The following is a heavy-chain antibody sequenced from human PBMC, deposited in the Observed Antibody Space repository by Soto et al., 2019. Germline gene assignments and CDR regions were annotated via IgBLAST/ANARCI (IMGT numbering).Heavy chain of an antibody. V-gene: IGHV4-59*08. CDR2: IYYRGNT. CDR3: ARHPGYYDILTGYTTYYFDY. Sequence: QVQLQESGPGLVKPSETLSLTCTVSGGSIGTYYWSWIRQPPGKGLEWIGYIYYRGNTDYNPSLKSRVTISLDTPKNQFSLKLSSVTAADTAVYYCARHPGYYDILTGYTTYYFDYWGQGILVTVS. CDR1: GGSIGTYY. J-gene: IGHJ4*02. D-gene: IGHD3-9*01.